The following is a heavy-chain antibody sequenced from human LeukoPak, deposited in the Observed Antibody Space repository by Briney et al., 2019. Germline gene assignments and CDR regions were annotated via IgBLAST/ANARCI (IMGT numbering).Heavy chain of an antibody. CDR2: MNPNSGNT. D-gene: IGHD3-10*01. Sequence: RASVKVSCKASGYTFTSYDINWVRQATGQGLEWMGWMNPNSGNTGYAQKLQGRVTMTTDTSTSTAYMELRSLRSDDTAVYYCARDVITMVRGVIPGGYWGQGTLVTVSS. V-gene: IGHV1-8*01. CDR1: GYTFTSYD. J-gene: IGHJ4*02. CDR3: ARDVITMVRGVIPGGY.